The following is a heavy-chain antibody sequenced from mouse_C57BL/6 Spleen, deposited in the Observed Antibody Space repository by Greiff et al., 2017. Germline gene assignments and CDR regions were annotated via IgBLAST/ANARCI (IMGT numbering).Heavy chain of an antibody. CDR2: IRNKANGYTT. J-gene: IGHJ4*01. D-gene: IGHD2-4*01. CDR3: ARYPPPYDYDHYAMDY. CDR1: GFTFTDYY. V-gene: IGHV7-3*01. Sequence: EVNVVESGGGLVQPGGSLSLSCAASGFTFTDYYMSWVRQPPGKALEWLGFIRNKANGYTTEYSASVKGRFTISRDNSQSILYLQMNALRAEDSATYYCARYPPPYDYDHYAMDYWGQGTSVTVSS.